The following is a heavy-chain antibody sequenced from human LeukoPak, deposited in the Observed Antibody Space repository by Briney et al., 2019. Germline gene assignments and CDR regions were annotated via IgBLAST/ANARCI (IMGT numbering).Heavy chain of an antibody. CDR1: VYTFTTYG. CDR3: SRDADGSGTLLDY. Sequence: GASVRVSCTPSVYTFTTYGISWVRQAPGQGGEWRGWINADNGNTSYAQKLQGRVTMTTNTSTTTAYMDLRSLRCDDTAVYYCSRDADGSGTLLDYWGQGTLVTVSS. J-gene: IGHJ4*02. CDR2: INADNGNT. D-gene: IGHD3-10*01. V-gene: IGHV1-18*01.